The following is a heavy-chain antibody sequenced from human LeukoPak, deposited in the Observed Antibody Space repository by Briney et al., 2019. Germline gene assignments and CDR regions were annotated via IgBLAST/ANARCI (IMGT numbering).Heavy chain of an antibody. J-gene: IGHJ6*02. Sequence: ASVKVSCKASGYTFTSYAMHWVRQAPGQRLEWMGWINAGNGNTKYSQKFQGRVTITRDTSASTAHMELSSLRSEDTAVYYCARDSSKIPHRYYGMDVWGQGTTVTVSS. CDR3: ARDSSKIPHRYYGMDV. V-gene: IGHV1-3*01. CDR2: INAGNGNT. CDR1: GYTFTSYA.